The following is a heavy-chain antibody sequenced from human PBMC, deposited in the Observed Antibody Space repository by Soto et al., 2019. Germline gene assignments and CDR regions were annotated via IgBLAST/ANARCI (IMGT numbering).Heavy chain of an antibody. Sequence: EVQLVESGGGLVQPGGSLRLSCAASGFSFSSYWIHWVRQAPGKGLVWVSRIKTDGSSADYADSVKGRFTISRDNAKNTLYLQMNNLRGEDTAVYFCAKREGNTYGLFHWGQGTLVAVPS. CDR2: IKTDGSSA. CDR1: GFSFSSYW. CDR3: AKREGNTYGLFH. J-gene: IGHJ4*02. D-gene: IGHD5-18*01. V-gene: IGHV3-74*01.